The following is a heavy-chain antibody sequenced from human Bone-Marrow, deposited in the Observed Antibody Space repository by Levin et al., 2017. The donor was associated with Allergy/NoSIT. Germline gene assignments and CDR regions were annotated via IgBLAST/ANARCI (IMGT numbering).Heavy chain of an antibody. V-gene: IGHV3-15*07. CDR1: GLTFSDAW. CDR3: TTEHDYGDYFNSFDS. CDR2: IKSKSDGETT. Sequence: SCAGSGLTFSDAWMNWVRQAPGKGLEWVGRIKSKSDGETTDYAAAVKGRFNISRDDSKNTLFLQMNGLKTEDTAVYYCTTEHDYGDYFNSFDSWGQGTLVTVSS. J-gene: IGHJ5*01. D-gene: IGHD4-17*01.